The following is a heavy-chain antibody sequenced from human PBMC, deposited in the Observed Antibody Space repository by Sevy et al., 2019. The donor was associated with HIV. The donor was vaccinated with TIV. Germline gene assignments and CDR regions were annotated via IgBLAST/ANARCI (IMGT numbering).Heavy chain of an antibody. D-gene: IGHD1-1*01. Sequence: ASVKVSCKASGGPFNTYAITWIRQAPGQGLEWMGGIIPLFGTTNYAQKFQGRVTITADESRTTAYLEVSNLRSEDTAVYYCASEVGGSVRLERLTSYYGVDVWGQGTTVTVSS. CDR3: ASEVGGSVRLERLTSYYGVDV. CDR2: IIPLFGTT. CDR1: GGPFNTYA. J-gene: IGHJ6*02. V-gene: IGHV1-69*13.